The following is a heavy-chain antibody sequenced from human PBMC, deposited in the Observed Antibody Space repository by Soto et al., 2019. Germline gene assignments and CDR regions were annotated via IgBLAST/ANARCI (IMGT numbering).Heavy chain of an antibody. J-gene: IGHJ4*02. CDR1: GYTFTGYY. CDR2: INPNSGGT. Sequence: ASVKVSCKASGYTFTGYYMHWVRQAPGQGLEWMGWINPNSGGTNYAQKFQGRVTMTRDTSISTAYMELSRLRSDDTAVYYCARADIVAKKVDYWGQGTLVTVSS. CDR3: ARADIVAKKVDY. D-gene: IGHD5-12*01. V-gene: IGHV1-2*02.